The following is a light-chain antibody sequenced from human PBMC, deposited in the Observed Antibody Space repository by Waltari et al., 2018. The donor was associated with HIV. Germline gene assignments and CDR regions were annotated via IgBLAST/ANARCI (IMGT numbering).Light chain of an antibody. V-gene: IGLV2-14*03. CDR3: SSYLHRDTVL. CDR2: DVH. J-gene: IGLJ1*01. Sequence: QSVLPQPASVSESPGHSVTISCSGFSNDLTVYNSVSWYQQHPGKAPKLMIYDVHNRPSGVSDRFSGSKSGNTASLTISGLQSEDEADYYCSSYLHRDTVLFGTGTKVTVL. CDR1: SNDLTVYNS.